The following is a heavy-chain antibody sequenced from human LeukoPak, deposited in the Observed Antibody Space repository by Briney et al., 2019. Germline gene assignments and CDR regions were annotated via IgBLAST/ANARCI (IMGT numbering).Heavy chain of an antibody. CDR1: GGSISSSSYY. Sequence: KPSETLSLTCTVSGGSISSSSYYWGWIRQPPGKGLEWIGSIYYSGSTYYNPSLKSRVTISVDTSKNQFSLKLSSVTAADTAVYYCVIGGRIAAAGIYFGDWGQGTLVTVSS. D-gene: IGHD6-13*01. J-gene: IGHJ4*02. CDR2: IYYSGST. V-gene: IGHV4-39*07. CDR3: VIGGRIAAAGIYFGD.